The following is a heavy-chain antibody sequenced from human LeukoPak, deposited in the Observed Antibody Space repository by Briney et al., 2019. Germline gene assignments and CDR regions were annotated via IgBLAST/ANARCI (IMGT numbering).Heavy chain of an antibody. CDR2: IYHSGST. Sequence: PSETLSLTCAVSGGSISSGGYSWSWIRQPPGKGLEWIGYIYHSGSTYYNPSLKSRVTISVDRSKNQFSLKLSSVTAVDTAVYYCARFDSSGYYHYFDYWGQGTLVTVSS. CDR1: GGSISSGGYS. CDR3: ARFDSSGYYHYFDY. D-gene: IGHD3-22*01. J-gene: IGHJ4*02. V-gene: IGHV4-30-2*01.